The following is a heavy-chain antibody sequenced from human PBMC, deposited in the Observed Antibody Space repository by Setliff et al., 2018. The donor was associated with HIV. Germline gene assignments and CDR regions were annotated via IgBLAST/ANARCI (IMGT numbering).Heavy chain of an antibody. V-gene: IGHV3-21*03. D-gene: IGHD1-1*01. J-gene: IGHJ3*02. CDR1: GFTFSSYS. Sequence: GSLRLSCAASGFTFSSYSMNWVRQAPGKGLEWVSSISSSSYIYYADSVKGRFTISRDNAKNTLYLQMNSLRAEDTAVYYCASRGTYSGAFDIWGQGTMVTVSS. CDR3: ASRGTYSGAFDI. CDR2: ISSSSYI.